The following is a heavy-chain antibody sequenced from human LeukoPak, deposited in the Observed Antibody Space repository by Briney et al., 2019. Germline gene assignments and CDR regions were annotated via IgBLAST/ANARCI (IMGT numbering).Heavy chain of an antibody. J-gene: IGHJ4*02. CDR1: GGSISSSNW. D-gene: IGHD1-26*01. Sequence: PSETLSLTCAVSGGSISSSNWWSWVRQPPGKGLEWIGEIYHSGSTNYNPSLKSRVTISVDKSKNQFSLKLSSVTAADTAVYYCARVRGGERTVLSGLVDYWGQGTLVTVSS. V-gene: IGHV4-4*02. CDR2: IYHSGST. CDR3: ARVRGGERTVLSGLVDY.